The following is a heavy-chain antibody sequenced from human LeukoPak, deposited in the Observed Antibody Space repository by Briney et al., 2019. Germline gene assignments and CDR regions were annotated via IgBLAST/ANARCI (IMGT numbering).Heavy chain of an antibody. J-gene: IGHJ6*02. V-gene: IGHV3-64D*06. CDR3: VKARDAYDSSGYYPLYYYYGMDV. D-gene: IGHD3-22*01. CDR2: ISSNGGST. CDR1: GFTFSSYA. Sequence: GGSLRLSCSGSGFTFSSYAMHWVRQAPGKGLEYVSAISSNGGSTYYADSVKGRFAISRDNSKNTLFLQMSSLRTEDTAVYYRVKARDAYDSSGYYPLYYYYGMDVWGQGTTVTVSS.